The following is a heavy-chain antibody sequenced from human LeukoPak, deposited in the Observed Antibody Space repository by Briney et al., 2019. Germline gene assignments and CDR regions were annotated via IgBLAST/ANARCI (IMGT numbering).Heavy chain of an antibody. V-gene: IGHV3-48*01. CDR3: ASGSGYYDSSGYHDY. CDR1: GFAFSSYS. J-gene: IGHJ4*02. D-gene: IGHD3-22*01. CDR2: ISSSSSTI. Sequence: PGGSLRLSCAASGFAFSSYSMNWVRQAPGKGLEWVSYISSSSSTIYYADSVKGRFTISRDNAKNALYLQMNSLGAEDTAVYYCASGSGYYDSSGYHDYWGQGTLVTVSS.